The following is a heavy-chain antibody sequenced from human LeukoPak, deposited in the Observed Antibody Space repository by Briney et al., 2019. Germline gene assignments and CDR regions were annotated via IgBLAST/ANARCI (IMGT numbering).Heavy chain of an antibody. CDR1: GYTFTGYY. CDR3: ASWRPSASGSYSANDAFDI. CDR2: INPNSGGT. J-gene: IGHJ3*02. Sequence: ASVKVSCKASGYTFTGYYMHWVRQAPGQGLEWMGWINPNSGGTNYAQKSQGRVTMTRDTSISTAYMELSRLRSDDTAVYYCASWRPSASGSYSANDAFDIWGQGTMVTVSS. D-gene: IGHD1-26*01. V-gene: IGHV1-2*02.